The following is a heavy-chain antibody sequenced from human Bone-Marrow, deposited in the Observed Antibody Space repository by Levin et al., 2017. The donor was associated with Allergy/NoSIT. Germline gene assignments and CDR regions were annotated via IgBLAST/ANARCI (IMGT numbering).Heavy chain of an antibody. V-gene: IGHV4-31*03. J-gene: IGHJ6*02. CDR3: ARVNVYRPYFYYGLDV. D-gene: IGHD5/OR15-5a*01. Sequence: LRLSCTVSGASISSGGYYWSWIRQHPGKGLEWIGYIYHSGSSDYSPSIKSRLTIAIDPSKNQLSLQLTSVTAADTGVYYCARVNVYRPYFYYGLDVWGRGTTVTVSS. CDR1: GASISSGGYY. CDR2: IYHSGSS.